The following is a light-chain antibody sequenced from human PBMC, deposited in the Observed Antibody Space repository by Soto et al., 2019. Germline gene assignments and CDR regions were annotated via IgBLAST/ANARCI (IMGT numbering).Light chain of an antibody. J-gene: IGLJ1*01. V-gene: IGLV1-40*01. CDR3: QSYDSRRRRYV. CDR2: GNN. Sequence: QSVLTQPPSVSGAPGQRVTISCTGSSSNFGAGNDVQWYQQLPGTAPKLLIFGNNNRPWGVPDLFSRSKSGTSPSQAIGGLRAEGGAFYYCQSYDSRRRRYVCGTGTKVPVL. CDR1: SSNFGAGND.